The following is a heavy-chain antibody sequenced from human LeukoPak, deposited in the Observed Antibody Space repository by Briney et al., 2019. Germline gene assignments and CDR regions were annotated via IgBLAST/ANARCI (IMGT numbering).Heavy chain of an antibody. CDR3: AKVYRGYSYVGDFDY. D-gene: IGHD5-18*01. CDR1: GLTFSQYA. J-gene: IGHJ4*02. CDR2: INFGDGNT. V-gene: IGHV3-23*01. Sequence: PGGSLRLSCAASGLTFSQYAMSWVRQAPGKGLEWISFINFGDGNTHYADSVKGRFTISRDNAKNSLYLQMNSLRAEDTAVYYCAKVYRGYSYVGDFDYWGQGTLVTVSS.